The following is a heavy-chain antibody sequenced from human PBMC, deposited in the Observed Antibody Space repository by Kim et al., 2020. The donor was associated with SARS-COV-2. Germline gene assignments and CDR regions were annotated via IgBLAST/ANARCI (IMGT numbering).Heavy chain of an antibody. CDR1: GFTFSSYG. Sequence: GGSLRLSCAASGFTFSSYGMHWVRQAPGKGLEWVAVIWYDGSNKYYADSVKGRFTISRDNSKNTLYLQMNSLRAEDTAVYYCARETYWYSSSWYSYNWFDPWGQGTLVTVSS. J-gene: IGHJ5*02. V-gene: IGHV3-33*01. D-gene: IGHD6-13*01. CDR3: ARETYWYSSSWYSYNWFDP. CDR2: IWYDGSNK.